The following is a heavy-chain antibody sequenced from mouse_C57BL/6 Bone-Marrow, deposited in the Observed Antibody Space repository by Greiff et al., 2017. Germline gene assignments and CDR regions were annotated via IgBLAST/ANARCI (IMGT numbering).Heavy chain of an antibody. CDR1: GYTFTSYW. V-gene: IGHV1-52*01. CDR3: AREGTVVARGFAY. CDR2: IDPSDSET. Sequence: QVHVKQPGAELVRPGSSVKLSCKASGYTFTSYWMHWVKQRPIQGLEWIGNIDPSDSETHYNQKFKDKATLTVDKSSSTAYMQLSSLTSEDSAVYYCAREGTVVARGFAYWGQGTLVTVSA. D-gene: IGHD1-1*01. J-gene: IGHJ3*01.